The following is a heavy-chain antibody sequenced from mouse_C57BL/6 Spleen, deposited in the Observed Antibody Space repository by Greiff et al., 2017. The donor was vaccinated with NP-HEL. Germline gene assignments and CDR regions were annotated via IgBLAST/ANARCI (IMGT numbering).Heavy chain of an antibody. V-gene: IGHV5-4*01. CDR2: ISDGGSYT. Sequence: EVKLVESGGGLVKPGGSLKLSCAASGFTFSSYAMSWVRQTPEKRLEWVATISDGGSYTYYPDNVKGRFTISRDNAKNNLYLQMSHLKSEDTAMYYCAREGDYGYDGGAWFAYWGQGTLVTVSA. CDR1: GFTFSSYA. CDR3: AREGDYGYDGGAWFAY. J-gene: IGHJ3*01. D-gene: IGHD2-2*01.